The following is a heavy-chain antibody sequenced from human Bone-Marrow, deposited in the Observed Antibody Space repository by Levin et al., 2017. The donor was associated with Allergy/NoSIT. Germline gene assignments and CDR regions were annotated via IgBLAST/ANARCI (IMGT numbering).Heavy chain of an antibody. CDR3: APHDQLGYSSSWYRNLSEHYYYGMDV. V-gene: IGHV3-23*01. Sequence: AGGSLRLSCAASGFTFSCYAMSWVRQAPGKGLEWVSAISGSGGSTYYADSVKGRFTISRDNSKNTMYLQMNSLRAEDTAVYYCAPHDQLGYSSSWYRNLSEHYYYGMDVWGQGTTVTVSS. J-gene: IGHJ6*02. D-gene: IGHD6-13*01. CDR2: ISGSGGST. CDR1: GFTFSCYA.